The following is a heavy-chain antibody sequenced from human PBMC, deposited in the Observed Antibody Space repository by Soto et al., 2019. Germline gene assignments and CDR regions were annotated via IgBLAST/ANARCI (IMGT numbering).Heavy chain of an antibody. Sequence: QVQLVQSGAEVKKPGASVKVSCKASGDIFTSYGISWVRQAPGQGLEWMGWISAYNGNTNYAQKFQGRVTMTTDTSKNTAYMERRSLRSDDTAVYDCARDQEGMTMIVGGTWGQGTLVTVSS. CDR3: ARDQEGMTMIVGGT. J-gene: IGHJ5*02. D-gene: IGHD3-22*01. V-gene: IGHV1-18*01. CDR2: ISAYNGNT. CDR1: GDIFTSYG.